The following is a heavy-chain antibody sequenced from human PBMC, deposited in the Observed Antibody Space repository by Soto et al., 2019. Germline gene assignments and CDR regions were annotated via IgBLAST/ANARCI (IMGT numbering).Heavy chain of an antibody. CDR1: RFSLSTYA. Sequence: EVQLLESGGGLVQPGGSLRLSCAVSRFSLSTYAMSWVRQAPGKGLEWVSSTSGSDDRTFYVDSVKGRFTISRDNSRNTLYLQMNSLRAEDTALYYCVKPRQGGGIDMVFDYWGQGTLVTVSS. CDR3: VKPRQGGGIDMVFDY. D-gene: IGHD3-10*01. V-gene: IGHV3-23*01. CDR2: TSGSDDRT. J-gene: IGHJ4*02.